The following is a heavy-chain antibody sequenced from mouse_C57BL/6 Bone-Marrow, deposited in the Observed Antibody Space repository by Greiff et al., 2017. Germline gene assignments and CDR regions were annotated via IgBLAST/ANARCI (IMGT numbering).Heavy chain of an antibody. CDR3: TRGWWFAY. J-gene: IGHJ3*01. V-gene: IGHV6-6*01. CDR1: GFTFSDAW. Sequence: EVQLQESGGGLVQPGGSMKLSCAASGFTFSDAWMDWVRQSPEKGLEWVADIRNKANNHATYYAESVKGRFTISRDDSNCSVYLQLNSLRAEVTVIYNCTRGWWFAYWGQETLVTVSA. CDR2: IRNKANNHAT. D-gene: IGHD3-3*01.